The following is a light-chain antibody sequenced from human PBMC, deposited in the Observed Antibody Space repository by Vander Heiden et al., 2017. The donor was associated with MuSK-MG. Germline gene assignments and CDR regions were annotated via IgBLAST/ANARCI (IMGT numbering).Light chain of an antibody. Sequence: EIVLMQSPGTLSLSPGERATLSCRASQSVSSTYLAWYQQKPGQAPRLLIYGVSSRATGIPDRFSGSGSGRDFTLIISRLEPEDFAVYYWQQDTGSHTFGQGTLLEIK. CDR1: QSVSSTY. CDR3: QQDTGSHT. CDR2: GVS. V-gene: IGKV3-20*01. J-gene: IGKJ5*01.